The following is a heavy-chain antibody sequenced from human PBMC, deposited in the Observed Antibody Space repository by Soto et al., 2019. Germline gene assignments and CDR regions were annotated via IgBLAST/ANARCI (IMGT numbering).Heavy chain of an antibody. CDR3: ARLWGIAEHAS. CDR2: IIPILGKP. D-gene: IGHD3-16*01. Sequence: QVQLVQSGAEVKKPGSSVKVSCKSSGDAFKTYSVSWVRQAPGQGLEWMGGIIPILGKPMYAQKFQGRVSINADESTSTVILEVTSLISEDTAIYYCARLWGIAEHASWGQGTRVTVSS. CDR1: GDAFKTYS. V-gene: IGHV1-69*12. J-gene: IGHJ5*02.